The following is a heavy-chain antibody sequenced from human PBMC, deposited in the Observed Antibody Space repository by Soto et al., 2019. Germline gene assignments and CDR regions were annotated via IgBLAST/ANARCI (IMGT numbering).Heavy chain of an antibody. D-gene: IGHD1-1*01. V-gene: IGHV4-59*08. CDR2: IYYRGNT. CDR1: GGSVSGYY. CDR3: ARHPTIARFENGLDV. J-gene: IGHJ6*02. Sequence: VQLQESGPGLVKPSETLSLTCTVSGGSVSGYYWSWIRQPPGKGLEWIGYIYYRGNTIYSPSLDRRVTLSXXTXKXXVPLKLTSVTPAADTAVYYCARHPTIARFENGLDVWGQGTMVTVSS.